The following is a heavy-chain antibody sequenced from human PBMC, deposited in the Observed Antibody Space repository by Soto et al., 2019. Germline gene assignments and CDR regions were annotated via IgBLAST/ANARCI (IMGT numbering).Heavy chain of an antibody. J-gene: IGHJ3*02. CDR1: GFTFSSYA. CDR2: ISGSGGST. CDR3: AKEKDYVSSGEDAFDI. D-gene: IGHD3-22*01. Sequence: GGSLRLSCAASGFTFSSYAMSWVRQAPGKGLEWVSAISGSGGSTYYADSVKGRFTISRDNSKNTLYLQMNSLRAEDTAVYYCAKEKDYVSSGEDAFDIWGQGTMVTVSS. V-gene: IGHV3-23*01.